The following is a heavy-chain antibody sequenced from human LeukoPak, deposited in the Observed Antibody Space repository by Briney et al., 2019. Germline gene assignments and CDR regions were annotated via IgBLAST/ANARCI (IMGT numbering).Heavy chain of an antibody. V-gene: IGHV1-2*02. D-gene: IGHD3-22*01. CDR2: INPNSGGT. J-gene: IGHJ4*02. Sequence: GASVKVSCKASGYTFTGYYMHWVRQAPGQGLEWMGWINPNSGGTNYAQKFQGRVTMTRDTSISTAYMELSRLRSDDTAVYYCARGSHDSSGYFGYWGQGTLVTASS. CDR3: ARGSHDSSGYFGY. CDR1: GYTFTGYY.